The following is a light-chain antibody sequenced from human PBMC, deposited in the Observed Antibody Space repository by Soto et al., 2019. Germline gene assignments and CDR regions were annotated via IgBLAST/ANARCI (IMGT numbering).Light chain of an antibody. V-gene: IGKV1-5*01. CDR2: DAS. CDR1: QSISSW. Sequence: DIQMTQSPSTLSASVGDRVTITCRVSQSISSWLAWYQQKPGKAPKLLIYDASNLESGVPSRFSGGGSGTEFSLTISSLQPDDFATYYCQQYNYFWAFGQGTRVEIK. J-gene: IGKJ1*01. CDR3: QQYNYFWA.